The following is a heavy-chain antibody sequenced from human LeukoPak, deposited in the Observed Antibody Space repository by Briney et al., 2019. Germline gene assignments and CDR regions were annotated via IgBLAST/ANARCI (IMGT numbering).Heavy chain of an antibody. J-gene: IGHJ4*02. CDR1: GGSISSGGYY. CDR2: IYYSGST. V-gene: IGHV4-31*03. D-gene: IGHD3-3*01. CDR3: ARSPNEEWLLLAY. Sequence: SQTLSLTCTVSGGSISSGGYYWSWIRQLPGKGLEWIGYIYYSGSTNYNPSLKSRVTISVDTSKNQFSLKLSSVTAADTAVYYCARSPNEEWLLLAYWGQGTLVTVSS.